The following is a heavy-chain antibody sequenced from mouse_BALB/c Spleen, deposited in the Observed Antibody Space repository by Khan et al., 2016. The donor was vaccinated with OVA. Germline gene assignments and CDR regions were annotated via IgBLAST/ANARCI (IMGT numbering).Heavy chain of an antibody. CDR3: ACELRRIAY. Sequence: EVQLQESGPSLVKPSQTLYLTCSVTGDSITGGYWNWIRQFPGNKLEYMGYISYGGNTYYYPSLYSGNSITRDTSTNQNSLQLNSGPTEDTATYYGACELRRIAYWGQGTLVTVSA. CDR1: GDSITGGY. CDR2: ISYGGNT. V-gene: IGHV3-8*02. D-gene: IGHD1-1*01. J-gene: IGHJ3*01.